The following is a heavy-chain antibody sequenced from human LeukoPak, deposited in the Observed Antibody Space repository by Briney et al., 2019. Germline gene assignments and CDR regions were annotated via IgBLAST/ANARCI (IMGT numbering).Heavy chain of an antibody. Sequence: GGSLRLSCAASGFTFSSYAMSWVRQAPGKGLEWVSAISGSGGSTYYPDSVKGRFTISRDNSKNTLYLQMNSLRAEDTAVYYCAKDLHGDYVLYYFDYWGQGTLVTVSS. V-gene: IGHV3-23*01. CDR2: ISGSGGST. CDR1: GFTFSSYA. D-gene: IGHD4-17*01. J-gene: IGHJ4*02. CDR3: AKDLHGDYVLYYFDY.